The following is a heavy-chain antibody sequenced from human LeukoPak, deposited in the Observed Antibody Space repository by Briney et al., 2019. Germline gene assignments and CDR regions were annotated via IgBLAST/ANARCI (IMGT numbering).Heavy chain of an antibody. CDR2: ISSSNNI. CDR3: ARGYQRPDY. J-gene: IGHJ4*02. D-gene: IGHD2-2*01. CDR1: GFTFSTYT. V-gene: IGHV3-21*01. Sequence: GGSLRLSCAASGFTFSTYTMNWGRQAPGKGLEWGSSISSSNNINYADSVKGRFTISRDNAMNSVHLQMNSLRVEDTAVYYCARGYQRPDYWGQGALITVSS.